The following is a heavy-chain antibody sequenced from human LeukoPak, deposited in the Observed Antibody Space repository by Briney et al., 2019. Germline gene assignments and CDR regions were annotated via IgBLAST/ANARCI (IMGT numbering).Heavy chain of an antibody. Sequence: PSETLSLTCAVYGGSFSGYYWSWIRQPPGKGLEWIGEINHSGSTNYNPSLKSRVTISVDTSKNQFSLKLSSVTAADTAVYYCARYDSSGYYHYYYYGLDVWGQGTTVTVSS. CDR2: INHSGST. CDR3: ARYDSSGYYHYYYYGLDV. D-gene: IGHD3-22*01. J-gene: IGHJ6*02. CDR1: GGSFSGYY. V-gene: IGHV4-34*01.